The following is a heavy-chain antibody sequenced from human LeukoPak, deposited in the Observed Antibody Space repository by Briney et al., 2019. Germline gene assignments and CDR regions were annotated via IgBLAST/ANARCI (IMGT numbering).Heavy chain of an antibody. Sequence: ASVKVSCKVSGYTLTELSMHWVRQAPGKGLEWMGGFDPEDGETIYAQKFQGRVTMTEDTSTDTAYMELSSLRSEDTAVYYCATAKPYSSGWYVFQHWGQGTLVTVSS. D-gene: IGHD6-19*01. CDR1: GYTLTELS. J-gene: IGHJ1*01. CDR2: FDPEDGET. V-gene: IGHV1-24*01. CDR3: ATAKPYSSGWYVFQH.